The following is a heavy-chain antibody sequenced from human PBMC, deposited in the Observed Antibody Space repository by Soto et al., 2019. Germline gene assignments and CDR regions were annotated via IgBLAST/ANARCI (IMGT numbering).Heavy chain of an antibody. CDR3: ASTEGYCSGGSCYSPRDAWYFDL. J-gene: IGHJ2*01. CDR1: GGTFSSYT. D-gene: IGHD2-15*01. Sequence: QVQLVQSGAEVKKPGSSVKVSCKASGGTFSSYTISWVRQAPGQGLEWMGRIIPILGKANYAQKFQGRVTITADKSTSTAYMELSSLRSEDTAVYYCASTEGYCSGGSCYSPRDAWYFDLWGRGTLVTVSS. CDR2: IIPILGKA. V-gene: IGHV1-69*02.